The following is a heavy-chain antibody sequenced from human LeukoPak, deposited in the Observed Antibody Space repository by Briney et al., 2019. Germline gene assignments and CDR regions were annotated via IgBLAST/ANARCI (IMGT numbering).Heavy chain of an antibody. CDR1: GFTFTTHG. D-gene: IGHD6-19*01. J-gene: IGHJ4*02. Sequence: GRSLRLSCAASGFTFTTHGMRWVRQAPGKGLEWVAVTSVDGSNNYYVDSVKGRFTISRDNSKNTLYLQMNSLRVEDTAVYYCARDPASSGWGLFYYSGQGTLGTVS. CDR2: TSVDGSNN. CDR3: ARDPASSGWGLFYY. V-gene: IGHV3-30-3*01.